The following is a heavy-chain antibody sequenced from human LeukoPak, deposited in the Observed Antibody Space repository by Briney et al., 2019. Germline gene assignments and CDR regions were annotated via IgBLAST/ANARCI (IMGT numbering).Heavy chain of an antibody. CDR1: GFTFSSYA. CDR3: ARAYSSSWYIFDY. Sequence: GGSLRLSCAASGFTFSSYAMHWVRQAPGKGLEGVAVISYDGSNKYYADSVKGRFTISRDNSKNTLYLQMNSLRAEDTAVYYCARAYSSSWYIFDYWGQGTLVTVSS. D-gene: IGHD6-13*01. J-gene: IGHJ4*02. V-gene: IGHV3-30-3*01. CDR2: ISYDGSNK.